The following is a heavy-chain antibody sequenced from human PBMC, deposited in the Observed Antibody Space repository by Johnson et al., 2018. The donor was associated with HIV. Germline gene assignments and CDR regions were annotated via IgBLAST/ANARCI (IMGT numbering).Heavy chain of an antibody. CDR2: ISHDGSKK. CDR3: AREVAWEPPLDAIDI. CDR1: GFTFSSYA. V-gene: IGHV3-30-3*01. D-gene: IGHD1-26*01. Sequence: QVQLVESGGGLVQPGGSLRLSCAASGFTFSSYAMHWVRQAPGKGLEWVTVISHDGSKKYYADSLKGRFTISRDNSKNTLYLQMNSLRAEDTAVYYCAREVAWEPPLDAIDIWGQGTMVTVSS. J-gene: IGHJ3*02.